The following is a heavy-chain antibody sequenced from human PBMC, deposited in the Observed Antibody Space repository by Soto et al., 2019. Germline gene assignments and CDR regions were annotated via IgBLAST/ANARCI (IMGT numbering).Heavy chain of an antibody. D-gene: IGHD2-2*01. Sequence: PGGSLRLSCAASGFTFSSYAMHWVRQAPGKGLEYVSAISSNGGSTYYANSVKGRFTISRDNSKNTLYLQMGSLRAEEMAVYYWARGGSTPFIDAFDIWGQGTMVTVSS. J-gene: IGHJ3*02. CDR1: GFTFSSYA. CDR3: ARGGSTPFIDAFDI. V-gene: IGHV3-64*01. CDR2: ISSNGGST.